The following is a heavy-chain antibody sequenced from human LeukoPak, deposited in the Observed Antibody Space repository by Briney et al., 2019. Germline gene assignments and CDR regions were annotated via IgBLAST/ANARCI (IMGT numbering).Heavy chain of an antibody. Sequence: GGSLRLSCAASGFTFSTYAVSWVRQAPGKGLEWVSTISGSGGSTYYADAVNGRFTISRDNSENTLYLQMNGLTAEDTAMYYCARDSYQDYYGRFDPWGQGTLVIVSS. J-gene: IGHJ5*02. CDR1: GFTFSTYA. D-gene: IGHD3-10*01. CDR2: ISGSGGST. V-gene: IGHV3-23*01. CDR3: ARDSYQDYYGRFDP.